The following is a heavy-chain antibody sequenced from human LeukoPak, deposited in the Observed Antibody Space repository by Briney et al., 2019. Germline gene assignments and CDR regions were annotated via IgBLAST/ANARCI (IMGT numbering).Heavy chain of an antibody. D-gene: IGHD6-13*01. J-gene: IGHJ6*02. CDR3: ARHLSSWNYYYYGMDV. Sequence: GESLKISCEGSGYRFTTYWIGWVRQMPGKGLEWMGIIYPGDSDTRYSPSFRGQVTISADKSISTAYLQWSSLKASDTAKYYCARHLSSWNYYYYGMDVWGQGTTVTVSS. V-gene: IGHV5-51*01. CDR2: IYPGDSDT. CDR1: GYRFTTYW.